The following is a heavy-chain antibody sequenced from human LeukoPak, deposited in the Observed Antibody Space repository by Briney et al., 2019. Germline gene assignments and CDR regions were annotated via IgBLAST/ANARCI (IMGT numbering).Heavy chain of an antibody. Sequence: GGSLRLSCTTSGFTLINNHMSWVRQAPGKGLEWVSLIYSGGSTYYADSVRGRFTISRDNSKNTLYLQMNSLRADDTAVYYCARGGVASPFSWGQGTLVTVSS. CDR1: GFTLINNH. CDR2: IYSGGST. D-gene: IGHD2-15*01. J-gene: IGHJ5*02. CDR3: ARGGVASPFS. V-gene: IGHV3-66*01.